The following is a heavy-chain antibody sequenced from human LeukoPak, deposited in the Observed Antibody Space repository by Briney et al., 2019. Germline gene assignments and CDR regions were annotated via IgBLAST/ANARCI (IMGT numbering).Heavy chain of an antibody. Sequence: SETLSLTCAVYGGSFSGYYWSWIRQPPGKGLEWIGEINHSGSTNYNPSLKSRVTISVDTSENQFSLKLSSVTAADTAVYYCARGRYSGSYFDYWGQGTLVTVSS. V-gene: IGHV4-34*01. J-gene: IGHJ4*02. CDR2: INHSGST. CDR3: ARGRYSGSYFDY. CDR1: GGSFSGYY. D-gene: IGHD1-26*01.